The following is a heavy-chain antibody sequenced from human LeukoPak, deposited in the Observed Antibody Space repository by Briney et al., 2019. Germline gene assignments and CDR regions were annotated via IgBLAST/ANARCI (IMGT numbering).Heavy chain of an antibody. CDR2: IISDGSTT. J-gene: IGHJ3*02. D-gene: IGHD6-19*01. CDR3: AREDVDITVAASGAFDI. Sequence: GGSLRLSCAASGFTFSSYWMHWVRQAPGKGLVWVSRIISDGSTTSYADSVKGRFTISRDNAKNTLYLQMNSLRAEDTAVYYCAREDVDITVAASGAFDIWSQGTMVTVSS. V-gene: IGHV3-74*01. CDR1: GFTFSSYW.